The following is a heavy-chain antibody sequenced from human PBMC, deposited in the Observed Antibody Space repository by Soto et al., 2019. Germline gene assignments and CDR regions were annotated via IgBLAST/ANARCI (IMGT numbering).Heavy chain of an antibody. CDR3: GKERRGSGWSVCDF. CDR1: GFIFRDYA. J-gene: IGHJ4*02. D-gene: IGHD6-19*01. Sequence: VQLLESGGGLVQPGGSLRLSCAASGFIFRDYAMNWVRQAPGKGLEWVSDISGSGDSARYADSVKGRFTISRDNSRDTLYLHMNSLRVDDTAVYHCGKERRGSGWSVCDFWGQGDLVTVSS. CDR2: ISGSGDSA. V-gene: IGHV3-23*01.